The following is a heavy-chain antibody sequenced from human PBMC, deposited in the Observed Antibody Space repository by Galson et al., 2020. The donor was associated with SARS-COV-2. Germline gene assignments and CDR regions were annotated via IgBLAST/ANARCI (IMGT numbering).Heavy chain of an antibody. J-gene: IGHJ6*04. CDR1: GFTVSSNY. V-gene: IGHV3-66*01. D-gene: IGHD5-12*01. CDR3: ARGVSGYDIYYCYVLGG. CDR2: IYSGGST. Sequence: GESLKISCAASGFTVSSNYMSWVRQAPGKGLEWVSVIYSGGSTYYADSVKGRFTISRDNSKNTLYLQMNSLRAEDTAVYYCARGVSGYDIYYCYVLGGWGKGTTVTISS.